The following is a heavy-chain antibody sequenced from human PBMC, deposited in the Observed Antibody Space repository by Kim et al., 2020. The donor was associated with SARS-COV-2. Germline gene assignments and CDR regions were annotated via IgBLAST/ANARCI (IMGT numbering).Heavy chain of an antibody. V-gene: IGHV3-30*04. Sequence: GGSLRLSCAASGFTFSSYAMHWVRQAPGKGLEWVAVISYDGSNKYYADSVKGRFTISRDNSKNTLYLQMNSLRAEDTAVYYCARVLSGSYYALDYWGQGTLVTVSS. CDR3: ARVLSGSYYALDY. J-gene: IGHJ4*02. D-gene: IGHD1-26*01. CDR2: ISYDGSNK. CDR1: GFTFSSYA.